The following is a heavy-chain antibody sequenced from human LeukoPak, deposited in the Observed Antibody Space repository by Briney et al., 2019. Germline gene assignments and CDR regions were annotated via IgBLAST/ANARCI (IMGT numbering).Heavy chain of an antibody. Sequence: GGSLTLSCAASGFTFSGYAMHWVRQAPGKGLEWVAVISYDGSNKYYTDSVKGRFTISRDNSKNTLYVQMNSLRAEDTAVYYCGRDSQARYSYGIDYWGQGTLVTVSS. CDR2: ISYDGSNK. CDR3: GRDSQARYSYGIDY. CDR1: GFTFSGYA. V-gene: IGHV3-30-3*01. J-gene: IGHJ4*02. D-gene: IGHD5-18*01.